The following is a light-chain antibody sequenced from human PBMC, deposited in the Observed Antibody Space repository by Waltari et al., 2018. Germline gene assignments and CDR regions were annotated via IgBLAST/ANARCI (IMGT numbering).Light chain of an antibody. J-gene: IGKJ2*01. V-gene: IGKV3-20*01. CDR2: AAS. Sequence: EIVLTQSPGTLSVSPGDRATLSCRASQSVNNNHLVWYQQKPGQAPRLLIYAASRRATGIPDRFSGSGSGTDFTLTISRLEPEDFAVYSCQQYGSSPRTFGQGTKLEI. CDR3: QQYGSSPRT. CDR1: QSVNNNH.